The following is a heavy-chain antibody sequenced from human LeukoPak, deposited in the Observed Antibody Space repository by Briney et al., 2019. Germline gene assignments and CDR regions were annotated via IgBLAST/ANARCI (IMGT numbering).Heavy chain of an antibody. V-gene: IGHV1-2*02. CDR2: INPNSGGT. J-gene: IGHJ5*02. Sequence: GASVKVSCKASGYTFTGYYMHWVRQAPGQGLEWMGWINPNSGGTNYAQKFRGRVTMTRDTSISTAYMELSRLRSDDTAVYYCARDCTDIVVVPAAPEGFDPWGQGTLVTVSS. D-gene: IGHD2-2*01. CDR1: GYTFTGYY. CDR3: ARDCTDIVVVPAAPEGFDP.